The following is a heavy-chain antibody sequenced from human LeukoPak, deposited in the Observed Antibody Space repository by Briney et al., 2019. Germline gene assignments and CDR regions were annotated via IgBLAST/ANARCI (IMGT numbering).Heavy chain of an antibody. CDR2: VSHSGIT. CDR3: ARLVIP. J-gene: IGHJ5*02. Sequence: SETLSLTCTVSGFSISSDYYWGRIRQPPGKGLEWLGSVSHSGITYYNSSLNSRVTISVDTSNNQFSLKVNSVTAADTAVYYCARLVIPWGQGILVTVSS. V-gene: IGHV4-38-2*02. D-gene: IGHD3-10*01. CDR1: GFSISSDYY.